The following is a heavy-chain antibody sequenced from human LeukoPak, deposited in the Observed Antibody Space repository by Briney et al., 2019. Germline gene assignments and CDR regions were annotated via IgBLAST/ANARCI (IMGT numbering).Heavy chain of an antibody. D-gene: IGHD1-26*01. CDR1: GFTFSSYA. V-gene: IGHV3-30-3*01. J-gene: IGHJ4*02. CDR3: ARVAGSGSYFETYYFDY. CDR2: ISYDGSNK. Sequence: PGRSLRLSCAASGFTFSSYAMHWVRQAPGKGLEWVAVISYDGSNKYYADSVKGRFTISRENSKNTLYLQMNSLRAEDTAVYYCARVAGSGSYFETYYFDYWGQGTLVTVSS.